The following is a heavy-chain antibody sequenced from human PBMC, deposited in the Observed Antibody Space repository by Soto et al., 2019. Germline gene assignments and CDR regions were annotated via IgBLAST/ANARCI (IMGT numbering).Heavy chain of an antibody. V-gene: IGHV1-18*04. Sequence: ASVKVSWKASGYTFTSYGISWVRQAPGQGLEWMGWISAYNGNTNYAQKLQGRVTMTTDTSTSTAYMELRSLRSDDTAVYYCAREWDCSSTSCYPDYWGQGTLVTVSS. J-gene: IGHJ4*02. CDR1: GYTFTSYG. CDR3: AREWDCSSTSCYPDY. D-gene: IGHD2-2*01. CDR2: ISAYNGNT.